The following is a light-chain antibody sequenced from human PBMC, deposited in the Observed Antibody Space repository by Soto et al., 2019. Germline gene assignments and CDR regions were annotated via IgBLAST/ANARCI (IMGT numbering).Light chain of an antibody. CDR1: SSNIGAGYD. CDR3: QSYDSSLSGNVV. J-gene: IGLJ2*01. Sequence: QSVLTQPPSVSGAPGQRVTICCTGSSSNIGAGYDVHWYQQLPRTAPKLLIYGNSNRPSGVPDRFSGSKSGTSASLAITGLQAEDEADYYCQSYDSSLSGNVVFGGGTKLTVL. CDR2: GNS. V-gene: IGLV1-40*01.